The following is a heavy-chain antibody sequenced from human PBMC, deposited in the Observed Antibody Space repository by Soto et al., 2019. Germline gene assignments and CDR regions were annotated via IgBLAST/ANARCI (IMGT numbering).Heavy chain of an antibody. V-gene: IGHV3-30-3*01. Sequence: QVQLVESGGGVVPPGRSLRLSCAASGFTFSSYAMHWVRQAPGKGLEWVAVISYDGSNKYYADSVKGRFTISRDNSKNTLYLQMNSLRAEDTAVYYCARGQHDYVWGSYRYTHYFDYWGQGTLVTVSS. D-gene: IGHD3-16*02. CDR1: GFTFSSYA. CDR3: ARGQHDYVWGSYRYTHYFDY. CDR2: ISYDGSNK. J-gene: IGHJ4*02.